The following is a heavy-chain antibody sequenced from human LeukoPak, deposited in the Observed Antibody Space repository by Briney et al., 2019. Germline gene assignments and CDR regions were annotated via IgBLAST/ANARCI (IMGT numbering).Heavy chain of an antibody. CDR2: INPSGGST. CDR1: GYTFTSYY. J-gene: IGHJ6*03. V-gene: IGHV1-46*03. Sequence: ASVKVSCKAFGYTFTSYYMHWVRQAPGQGLEWMGIINPSGGSTSYAQKFQGRVTMTRDTSTSTVYMELSSLRSEDTAVYYCAREVGATDSYYYYYMDVWGKGTTVTVSS. CDR3: AREVGATDSYYYYYMDV. D-gene: IGHD1-26*01.